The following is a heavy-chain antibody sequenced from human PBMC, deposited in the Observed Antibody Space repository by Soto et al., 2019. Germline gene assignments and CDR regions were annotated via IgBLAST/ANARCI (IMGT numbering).Heavy chain of an antibody. CDR2: INPNSGGT. CDR1: GYTFTAYD. V-gene: IGHV1-2*02. Sequence: QVQLVQSGAEVKKPGASVKVSCKASGYTFTAYDMHWVRQAPGQGLEWMGWINPNSGGTNYAQKFQGRVTMTRDTSISTAYMELSSLRSDDTAVYYCARVYRVEMAPDAFDIWGQGTMVTVSS. J-gene: IGHJ3*02. D-gene: IGHD2-2*02. CDR3: ARVYRVEMAPDAFDI.